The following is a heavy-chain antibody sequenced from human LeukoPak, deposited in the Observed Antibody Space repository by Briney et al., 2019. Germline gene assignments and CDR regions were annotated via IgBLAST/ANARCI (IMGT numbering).Heavy chain of an antibody. D-gene: IGHD2-2*01. CDR2: ISSRGTTT. CDR3: ARDRGSNNYFDH. CDR1: GFTFRDYY. Sequence: GGSLRLSCLASGFTFRDYYMTWIRQAPGKGLEWISFISSRGTTTDYADSVKGRFTISRDNANGSLFLQMNSLRAEDTALYYCARDRGSNNYFDHWGQGTLVTVSS. J-gene: IGHJ4*02. V-gene: IGHV3-11*01.